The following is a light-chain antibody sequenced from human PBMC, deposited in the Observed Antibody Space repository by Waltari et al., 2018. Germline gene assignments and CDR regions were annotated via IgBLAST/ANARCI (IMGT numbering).Light chain of an antibody. CDR3: YSADSSGQYV. Sequence: SYELTQPPSASVSPGQTAWITCSGAAPPTNFAYWYQPKSGQAPVLGIYEDTKRPPGNPERFSGSSSGTMATLSISGAQVEDAGDYYCYSADSSGQYVFGTGTKVAV. CDR1: APPTNF. V-gene: IGLV3-10*01. CDR2: EDT. J-gene: IGLJ1*01.